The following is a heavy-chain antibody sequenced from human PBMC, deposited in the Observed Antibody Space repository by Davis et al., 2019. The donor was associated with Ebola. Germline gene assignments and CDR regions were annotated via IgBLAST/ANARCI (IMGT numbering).Heavy chain of an antibody. CDR3: ARAQGEGQLGGNY. J-gene: IGHJ4*02. Sequence: AASVKVSCKASGGTFSSYAISWVRQAPGQGLEWMGGIIPIFGTANYAQKFQGRVTITADKSTSTAYMELRSLRSDDTAVYYCARAQGEGQLGGNYWGQGTLVTVSS. D-gene: IGHD6-13*01. V-gene: IGHV1-69*06. CDR1: GGTFSSYA. CDR2: IIPIFGTA.